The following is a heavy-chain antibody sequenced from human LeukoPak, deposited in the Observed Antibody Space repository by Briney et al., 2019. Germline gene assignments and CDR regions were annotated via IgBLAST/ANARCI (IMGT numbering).Heavy chain of an antibody. Sequence: GGSLRXXXXASGFTFXXXXXXXVRQAXGXXXXXISYISGSGXNIYXXXXVKXRFTISXXXAXNSLYLQMNSLXAEDTAVYYCARGLRKGRYFDFWGQGTLVTVSS. CDR1: GFTFXXXX. J-gene: IGHJ4*02. D-gene: IGHD3-16*01. CDR2: ISGSGXNI. V-gene: IGHV3-48*03. CDR3: ARGLRKGRYFDF.